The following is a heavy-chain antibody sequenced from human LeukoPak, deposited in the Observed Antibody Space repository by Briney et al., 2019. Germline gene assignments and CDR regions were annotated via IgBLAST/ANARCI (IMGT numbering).Heavy chain of an antibody. CDR1: GFTFSSYS. D-gene: IGHD2-2*01. CDR3: ASLYCSSTSCYGYYYGMDV. J-gene: IGHJ6*02. V-gene: IGHV3-21*01. Sequence: GGSLRLSCAASGFTFSSYSMNWVRQAPGKGLEWVSSISSSSYIYYADSVKGRFTISRDNAKNSLYLQMNSLRAEDTAVYYCASLYCSSTSCYGYYYGMDVWGQGTTVTVSS. CDR2: ISSSSYI.